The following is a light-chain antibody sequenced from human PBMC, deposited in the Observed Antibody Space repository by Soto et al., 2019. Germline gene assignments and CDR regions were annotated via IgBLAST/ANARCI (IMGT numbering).Light chain of an antibody. CDR3: QQYNSYSRT. Sequence: DIQMTQSPSTLSASVGDRVTITCRASQSINDWLAWYQQRPAIAPKLLIYKASSLESGVPSRFSGSGSGTEFTLTISSLQPDDFATYYCQQYNSYSRTFGQGTKVEI. CDR1: QSINDW. J-gene: IGKJ1*01. V-gene: IGKV1-5*03. CDR2: KAS.